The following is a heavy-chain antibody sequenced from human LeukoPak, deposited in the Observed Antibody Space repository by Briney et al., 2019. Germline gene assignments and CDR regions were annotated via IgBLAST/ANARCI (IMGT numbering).Heavy chain of an antibody. CDR2: INHSGST. CDR3: ARGVEALLWFGESEANWFDP. CDR1: GGSFSGYY. V-gene: IGHV4-34*01. Sequence: SETLSLTCAVYGGSFSGYYWSWIRQPPGKGLEWIGEINHSGSTNYNPSLKSRVTISVDTSKNQFSLKLSSVTAADTAVYYCARGVEALLWFGESEANWFDPWGQGTLVTVSS. J-gene: IGHJ5*02. D-gene: IGHD3-10*01.